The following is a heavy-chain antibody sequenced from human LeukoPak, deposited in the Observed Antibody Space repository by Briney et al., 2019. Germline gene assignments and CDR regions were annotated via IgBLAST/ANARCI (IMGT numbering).Heavy chain of an antibody. V-gene: IGHV4-59*08. CDR1: GGSISSYY. J-gene: IGHJ3*02. CDR3: ARTYGSGTYWGNAFDI. Sequence: SETLSLTCTVSGGSISSYYWSWIRQPPGKGLEWIGYIYYSGSTNYNPSLKSRVTISVDTPKNQFSLKLSSVTAADTAVYYCARTYGSGTYWGNAFDIWGQGTMVTVSS. CDR2: IYYSGST. D-gene: IGHD3-10*01.